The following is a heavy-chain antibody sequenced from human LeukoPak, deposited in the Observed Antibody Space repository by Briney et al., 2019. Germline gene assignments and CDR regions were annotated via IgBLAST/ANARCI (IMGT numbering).Heavy chain of an antibody. CDR3: AKDQGIGWTKDAFDI. V-gene: IGHV3-23*01. J-gene: IGHJ3*02. Sequence: GGSLRLSCEASGFTFSNSAMSWVRQAPGKGLEWVSTISGSGGSTYYADSVKGRFTISRDNSKNTLCLQMNSLRAEDTALYYCAKDQGIGWTKDAFDIWGQGTMVTVSS. CDR1: GFTFSNSA. CDR2: ISGSGGST. D-gene: IGHD6-19*01.